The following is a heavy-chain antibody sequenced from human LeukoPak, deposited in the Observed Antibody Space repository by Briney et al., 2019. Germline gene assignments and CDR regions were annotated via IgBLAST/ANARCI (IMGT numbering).Heavy chain of an antibody. CDR1: GGSISSGSYY. V-gene: IGHV4-61*02. D-gene: IGHD3-10*01. CDR3: ARVGRSEYFQH. Sequence: TSQTLSLTCTVSGGSISSGSYYWSWIRQPAGKGLEWIGRIYTSGSTNYNPSLKSRVTISVDTSKSQFSLKLSSVTAADTAVYYCARVGRSEYFQHWGQGTLVTVSS. J-gene: IGHJ1*01. CDR2: IYTSGST.